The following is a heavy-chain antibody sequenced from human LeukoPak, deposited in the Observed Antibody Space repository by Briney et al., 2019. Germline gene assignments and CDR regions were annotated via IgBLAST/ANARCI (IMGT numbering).Heavy chain of an antibody. D-gene: IGHD3-3*01. CDR2: INWDGGST. Sequence: PGGCLRLSCAASGFTFDDYGMGWVRHAPGKGLEWVSGINWDGGSTGYADSVKGRFTISRDNAKNSLYLQMNSLRAEDTALYYCARGLDYVFWSGSKKSYFDYWGQETLVTVSS. J-gene: IGHJ4*02. CDR3: ARGLDYVFWSGSKKSYFDY. V-gene: IGHV3-20*04. CDR1: GFTFDDYG.